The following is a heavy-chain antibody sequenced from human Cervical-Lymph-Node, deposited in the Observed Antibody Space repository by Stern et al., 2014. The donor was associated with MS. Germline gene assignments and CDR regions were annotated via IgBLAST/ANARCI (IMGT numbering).Heavy chain of an antibody. Sequence: VQLVESGGGVVQPGRSLRLSCAASGFAFGPYALHWVRQAPGKGLEWVAFISYDGRDKYYTDSVKGRFTDSRDNSNNTVDLEMNSLRLEDTAVYYCAKGGSGSYLDWGQGSLVTVSS. J-gene: IGHJ4*02. CDR3: AKGGSGSYLD. CDR1: GFAFGPYA. D-gene: IGHD1-26*01. V-gene: IGHV3-30*04. CDR2: ISYDGRDK.